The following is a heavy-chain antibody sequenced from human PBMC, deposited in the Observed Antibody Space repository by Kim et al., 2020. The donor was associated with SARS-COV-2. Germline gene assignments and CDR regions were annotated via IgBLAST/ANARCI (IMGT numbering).Heavy chain of an antibody. Sequence: SETLSLTCTVSGGSISSYYWSWIRQPAGKGLEWIGRIYTSGSTNYNPSLKSRVTMSVDTSKNQFYLKLSSVTAADTAVYYCAVRGGQPGYYGMDVWGQGTTVTVSS. CDR2: IYTSGST. CDR3: AVRGGQPGYYGMDV. J-gene: IGHJ6*02. D-gene: IGHD1-26*01. V-gene: IGHV4-4*07. CDR1: GGSISSYY.